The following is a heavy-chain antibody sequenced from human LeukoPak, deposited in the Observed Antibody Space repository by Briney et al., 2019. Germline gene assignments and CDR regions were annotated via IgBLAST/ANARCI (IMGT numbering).Heavy chain of an antibody. D-gene: IGHD3-10*01. J-gene: IGHJ4*02. CDR1: GGSVVNYY. CDR2: IYYIGST. CDR3: ARNYGSGSCFDY. V-gene: IGHV4-59*02. Sequence: PAETLSLTCTVAGGSVVNYYCNWIRQPPGKGLEWIGNIYYIGSTNYNPSLKSRVTISVDTSKNQFSLRLSSVTAADTAEYYCARNYGSGSCFDYWGQGTLVTVSS.